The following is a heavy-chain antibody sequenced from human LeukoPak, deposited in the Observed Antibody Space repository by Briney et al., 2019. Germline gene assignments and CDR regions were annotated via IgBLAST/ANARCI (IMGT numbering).Heavy chain of an antibody. V-gene: IGHV3-7*03. D-gene: IGHD3-22*01. Sequence: GGSLRLSCAASGFTLSSYWMTWVRQAPGKGLDWVANIEQDGNEKHCVDSVKGRFTISRDNAKNSLYLQMNSLRAEDTTVYYCAKPAPHNTDYYYGVHFDYWGQGTLVTVSS. CDR2: IEQDGNEK. J-gene: IGHJ4*02. CDR1: GFTLSSYW. CDR3: AKPAPHNTDYYYGVHFDY.